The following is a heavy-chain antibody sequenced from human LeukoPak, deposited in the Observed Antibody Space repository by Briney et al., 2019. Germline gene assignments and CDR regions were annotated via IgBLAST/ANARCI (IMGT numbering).Heavy chain of an antibody. CDR2: ISAYNGNT. CDR3: ARDRTTGTTSPSDFDI. V-gene: IGHV1-18*04. Sequence: ASVKVSCKASGYTFTSYGISWVQQAPGQGLEWMGWISAYNGNTNYAQKFQGRVTMTTDTSTSTAYMELRSLRSDDTAVYYCARDRTTGTTSPSDFDIWGQGTMVTVSS. J-gene: IGHJ3*02. D-gene: IGHD1-1*01. CDR1: GYTFTSYG.